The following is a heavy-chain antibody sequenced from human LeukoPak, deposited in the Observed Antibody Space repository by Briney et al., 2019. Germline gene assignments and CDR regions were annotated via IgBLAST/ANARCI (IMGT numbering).Heavy chain of an antibody. CDR2: ISGSGGST. V-gene: IGHV3-23*01. J-gene: IGHJ4*02. CDR3: AKVLRGVQLWLRGDYFDY. D-gene: IGHD5-18*01. Sequence: PGGSRRLSCAASGFTFSSYAMSWVRQAPGKGLEWVSAISGSGGSTYYADSVKGRFTISRDNSKNTLYLQMNSLRAEDTAVYYCAKVLRGVQLWLRGDYFDYWGQGALVTVSS. CDR1: GFTFSSYA.